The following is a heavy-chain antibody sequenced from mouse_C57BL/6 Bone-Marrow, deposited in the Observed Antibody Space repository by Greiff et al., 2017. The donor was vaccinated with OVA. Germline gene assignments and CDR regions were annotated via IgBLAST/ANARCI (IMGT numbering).Heavy chain of an antibody. Sequence: QVQLQQSGPVLVKPGASVKISCKASGYAFSSSWMNWVKQRPGKGLEWIGRIYPGDGDTNYNGKFKGKATLTADKSSSTAYMQLSSLTSEDSAVYFCAISSPFAYWGQGTLVTVSA. V-gene: IGHV1-82*01. CDR1: GYAFSSSW. CDR3: AISSPFAY. CDR2: IYPGDGDT. J-gene: IGHJ3*01. D-gene: IGHD1-1*01.